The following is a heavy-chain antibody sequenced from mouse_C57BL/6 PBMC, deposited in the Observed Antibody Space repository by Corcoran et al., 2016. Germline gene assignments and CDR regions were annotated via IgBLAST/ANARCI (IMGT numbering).Heavy chain of an antibody. V-gene: IGHV9-3*01. CDR2: INTYSGVP. CDR3: ARKDGSIYWYFDV. Sequence: QIQLVQSGPELKKPGETVKISCKASGYTFTTYGMSWVKQAPGKGLKWMGWINTYSGVPTYADDFKGRFAFSLETSASTAYLQINILKNEDTATYFCARKDGSIYWYFDVWGTETTVTVSS. J-gene: IGHJ1*03. CDR1: GYTFTTYG. D-gene: IGHD1-1*01.